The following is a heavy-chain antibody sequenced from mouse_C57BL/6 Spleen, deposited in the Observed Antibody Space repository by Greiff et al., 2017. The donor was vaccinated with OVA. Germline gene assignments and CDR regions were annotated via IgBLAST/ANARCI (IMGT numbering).Heavy chain of an antibody. V-gene: IGHV3-6*01. CDR3: ARDSPTMIRAY. D-gene: IGHD2-4*01. J-gene: IGHJ3*01. CDR1: GYSITSGYY. CDR2: ISYDGSN. Sequence: EVHLVESGPGLVKPSQSLSLTCSVTGYSITSGYYWNWIRQFPGNKLEWMGYISYDGSNNYNPSLKNRISITRDTSKNQFFLKLNSVTTEDTATYYCARDSPTMIRAYWGQGTLVTVSA.